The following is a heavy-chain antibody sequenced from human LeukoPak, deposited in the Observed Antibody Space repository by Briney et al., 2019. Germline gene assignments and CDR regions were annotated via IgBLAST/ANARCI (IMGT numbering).Heavy chain of an antibody. Sequence: SVKVSCKASGGTFSSYAISWVRQAPGQGLEWMGGIIPIFGTANYAQKFQGRVTITADKSTSTAYMELSSLRSEDTAVYYCASGTDYGDYVGYWGQGTPVTVSS. J-gene: IGHJ4*02. V-gene: IGHV1-69*06. CDR3: ASGTDYGDYVGY. D-gene: IGHD4-17*01. CDR2: IIPIFGTA. CDR1: GGTFSSYA.